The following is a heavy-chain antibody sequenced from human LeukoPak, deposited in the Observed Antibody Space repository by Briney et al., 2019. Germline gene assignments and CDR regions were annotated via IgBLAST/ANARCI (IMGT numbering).Heavy chain of an antibody. D-gene: IGHD3-3*01. V-gene: IGHV3-49*04. CDR3: TRAYDFWSGYFDY. CDR1: GSTFGDYA. CDR2: IRSKAYGGTT. J-gene: IGHJ4*02. Sequence: PGGSLRLSCTASGSTFGDYAMSWVRQAPGKGLEWVGFIRSKAYGGTTEYAASVKGRFTISRDDSKSIAYLQMNSLKTEDTAVYYCTRAYDFWSGYFDYWGQGTLVTVSS.